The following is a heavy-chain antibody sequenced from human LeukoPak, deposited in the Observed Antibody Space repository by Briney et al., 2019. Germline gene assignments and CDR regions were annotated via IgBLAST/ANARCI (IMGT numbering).Heavy chain of an antibody. Sequence: GASVKVSCKASGYTFTSYYMHWVRQAPGQGLEWMGIINPSGGSTSYAQKFQGRVTMTRDTSTSTVYMELSSLRSEDTAVYYCARDRRGNSGYYTNFDYWGQGTLVTVSS. CDR2: INPSGGST. CDR3: ARDRRGNSGYYTNFDY. CDR1: GYTFTSYY. J-gene: IGHJ4*02. D-gene: IGHD3-22*01. V-gene: IGHV1-46*01.